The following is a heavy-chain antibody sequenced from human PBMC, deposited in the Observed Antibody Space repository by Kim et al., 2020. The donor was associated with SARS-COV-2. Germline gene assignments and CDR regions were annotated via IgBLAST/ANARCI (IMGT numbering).Heavy chain of an antibody. CDR3: ERQTWAGDDRSGYSSVDV. CDR1: GDSINSYY. Sequence: SETLSLTCSVSGDSINSYYWSWIRQPPGKGLEWIGYIYRSGNTLYKPSLKSRVAITVDTTKNQFSLKLSPVTAADTAVSSCERQTWAGDDRSGYSSVDV. CDR2: IYRSGNT. V-gene: IGHV4-59*13. D-gene: IGHD3-22*01. J-gene: IGHJ6*01.